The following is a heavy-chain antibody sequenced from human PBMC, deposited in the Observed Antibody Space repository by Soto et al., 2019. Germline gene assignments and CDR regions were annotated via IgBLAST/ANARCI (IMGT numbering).Heavy chain of an antibody. V-gene: IGHV3-73*01. D-gene: IGHD5-18*01. CDR1: GFTFSGSA. J-gene: IGHJ4*02. CDR3: TRLQDGYDY. CDR2: IRNEADNHAT. Sequence: EVQLVESGGGLVQPGASLRLSCAASGFTFSGSAMHWVRQASGKGLEWVGRIRNEADNHATAYAASVTGRFTISRDDSKNTAYLQMNSLKAEDTAGYYCTRLQDGYDYWGQGTLVTVSS.